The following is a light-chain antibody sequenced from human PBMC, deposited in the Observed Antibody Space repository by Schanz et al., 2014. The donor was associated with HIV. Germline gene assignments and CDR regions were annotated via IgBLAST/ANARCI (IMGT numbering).Light chain of an antibody. CDR1: QSISNN. J-gene: IGKJ4*02. Sequence: EIVMTQSPATLSVSPGERATLSCRASQSISNNLAWYQHKPGQAPRLLIYGASSRATGIPDRFSGSGSGTEFTLTISSLQSEDFAVYYCHHYGDSRGTFGGGTEVDI. V-gene: IGKV3D-15*01. CDR3: HHYGDSRGT. CDR2: GAS.